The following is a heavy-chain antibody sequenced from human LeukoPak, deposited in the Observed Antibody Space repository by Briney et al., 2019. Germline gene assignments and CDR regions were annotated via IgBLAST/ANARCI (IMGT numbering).Heavy chain of an antibody. CDR1: GFTFSSYW. V-gene: IGHV3-74*01. D-gene: IGHD6-19*01. CDR3: ARARGAVAADY. J-gene: IGHJ4*02. CDR2: INSDGSST. Sequence: GGSLRLSCAASGFTFSSYWMHWVRQVPGKGLVWVSRINSDGSSTSYADSVKGRFTISRDNAKNTLWLQMNSLRAEDTAVYYCARARGAVAADYWGQGTLVTVSS.